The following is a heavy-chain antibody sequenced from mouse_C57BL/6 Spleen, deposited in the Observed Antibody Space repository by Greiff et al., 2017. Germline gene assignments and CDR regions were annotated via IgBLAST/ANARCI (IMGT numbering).Heavy chain of an antibody. D-gene: IGHD1-1*01. CDR1: GYTFTSYW. V-gene: IGHV1-55*01. J-gene: IGHJ2*01. CDR3: ETHYYGPPYYFDY. CDR2: IYPGSGST. Sequence: QVQLKQPGAELVKPGASVKMSCKASGYTFTSYWITWVKQRPGQGLEWIGDIYPGSGSTNYNEKFKSKATLTVDKSSSTAYMQHSSLTSEDSAVYYCETHYYGPPYYFDYWGQGTTLTVSS.